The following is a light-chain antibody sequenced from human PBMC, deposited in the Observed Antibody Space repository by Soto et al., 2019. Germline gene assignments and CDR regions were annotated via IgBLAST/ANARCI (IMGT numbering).Light chain of an antibody. Sequence: DIQMTQSPSSLSASIGDRVTITCRASQAIDRWLAWYQQKPGTAPKVLIYAASNLRSGVPSRFSGSGSGIDFTLTISSLEAEDVAFYWCQQYFDVPFTFGGGTKVEI. CDR1: QAIDRW. CDR2: AAS. CDR3: QQYFDVPFT. V-gene: IGKV1-12*01. J-gene: IGKJ4*01.